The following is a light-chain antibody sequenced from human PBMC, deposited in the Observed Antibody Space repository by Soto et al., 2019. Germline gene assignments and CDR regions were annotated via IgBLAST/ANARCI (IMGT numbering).Light chain of an antibody. Sequence: DIQMTQSPSSLSASVGDRVTITCQASRAISNYLNWYQQKAGTAPKLLIQDASTLQRGVPSRFSGSGSGTDFTFTISSLHPEDIATYYCQQYDDLPLTFGQGTRLEIK. J-gene: IGKJ5*01. CDR1: RAISNY. V-gene: IGKV1-33*01. CDR3: QQYDDLPLT. CDR2: DAS.